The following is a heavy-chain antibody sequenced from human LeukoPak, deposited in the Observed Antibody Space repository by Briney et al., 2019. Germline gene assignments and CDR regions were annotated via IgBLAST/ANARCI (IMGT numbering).Heavy chain of an antibody. Sequence: PGRSLRLSCAASGFTISTYGMHWVRQAPGKGLEWVAVIWYDGSNKYYIDSVRGRFTISRDNSRNTLYLQMNSLRAEDTAVYYCARGFDSGYDFGYWGQGTLVTVSS. CDR2: IWYDGSNK. V-gene: IGHV3-33*01. J-gene: IGHJ4*02. CDR1: GFTISTYG. CDR3: ARGFDSGYDFGY. D-gene: IGHD5-12*01.